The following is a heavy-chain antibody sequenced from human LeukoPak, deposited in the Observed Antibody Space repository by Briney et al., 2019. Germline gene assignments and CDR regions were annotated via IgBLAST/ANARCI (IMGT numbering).Heavy chain of an antibody. CDR2: INHSGST. CDR1: GGSFSGYY. D-gene: IGHD2-15*01. V-gene: IGHV4-34*01. J-gene: IGHJ6*04. Sequence: SETLSLTCAVYGGSFSGYYWSWIRQPPGKGLEWIGEINHSGSTSYNPSLKSRVTISVDTSKNQFSLKLSSVTAADTAVYYCARVVVVVADGMGVWGKGTTVTVSS. CDR3: ARVVVVVADGMGV.